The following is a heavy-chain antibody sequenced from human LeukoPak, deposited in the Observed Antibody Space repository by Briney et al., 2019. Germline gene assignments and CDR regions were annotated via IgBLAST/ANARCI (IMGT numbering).Heavy chain of an antibody. CDR3: ARESLYYHGSGSHYKIDY. CDR1: GGSISNGYNY. CDR2: IYYSGSA. V-gene: IGHV4-31*03. J-gene: IGHJ4*02. D-gene: IGHD3-10*01. Sequence: SETLSLTCNVSGGSISNGYNYWSWTRQHPGKGLEWIGYIYYSGSAYYNPSLKSRLTISVDTSKNQFSLNPSSVTAADTAVYYCARESLYYHGSGSHYKIDYWGQGTLVTVSS.